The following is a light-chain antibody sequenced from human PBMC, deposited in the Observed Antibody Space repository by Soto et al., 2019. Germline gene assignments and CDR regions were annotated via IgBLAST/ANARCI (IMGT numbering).Light chain of an antibody. J-gene: IGLJ1*01. CDR1: SSDVGSYNL. Sequence: QSVLTQPAPLSGSPGQSITISCPGTSSDVGSYNLVSWYQQHPGKAPKLMIYEGSKRPSGVSNRFSGSKSGNTASLTISGLQAEDEADYYCCSYAGSSTYVFGTGTKVTVL. CDR3: CSYAGSSTYV. CDR2: EGS. V-gene: IGLV2-23*01.